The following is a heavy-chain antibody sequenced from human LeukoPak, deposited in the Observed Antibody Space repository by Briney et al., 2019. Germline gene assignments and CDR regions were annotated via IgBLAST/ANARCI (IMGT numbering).Heavy chain of an antibody. Sequence: ASVKVSCKASGYTFTSYYMHWVRQAPGQGLEWMGIINPSGGSTSYAQKFQGRVTMTRDTSTSTVYMELSSLRSEDTAVYYCARDTYDSSGYYTLFFDYWGQGTLVTVSS. CDR3: ARDTYDSSGYYTLFFDY. D-gene: IGHD3-22*01. J-gene: IGHJ4*02. CDR1: GYTFTSYY. CDR2: INPSGGST. V-gene: IGHV1-46*01.